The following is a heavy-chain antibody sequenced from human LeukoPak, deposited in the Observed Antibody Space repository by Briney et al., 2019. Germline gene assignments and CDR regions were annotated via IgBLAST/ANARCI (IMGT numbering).Heavy chain of an antibody. J-gene: IGHJ4*02. V-gene: IGHV4-34*01. CDR2: INHSGST. CDR1: GGSFSGYY. Sequence: SETLSLTCAVYGGSFSGYYWSWIRQPPGKGLEWIGEINHSGSTNYNPSLKSRVTISVDTSKNQFSLKLRSVTAADTAVYYCASSGSYRFDYWGQGTLVTVSS. D-gene: IGHD1-26*01. CDR3: ASSGSYRFDY.